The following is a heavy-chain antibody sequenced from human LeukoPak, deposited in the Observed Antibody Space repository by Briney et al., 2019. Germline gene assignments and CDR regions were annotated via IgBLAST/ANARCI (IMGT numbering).Heavy chain of an antibody. V-gene: IGHV4-59*01. D-gene: IGHD2-2*01. J-gene: IGHJ3*02. CDR2: IYYSGVS. CDR1: GGSISSYD. Sequence: LPGTLSLTGPVSGGSISSYDWSWLRQPPGKGLEWIGYIYYSGVSSYNPSLKSRVTISVDTSKNQLSLNLSSVTAADTAVYYCARGPPGKENAFDIWGQGTMVTVSS. CDR3: ARGPPGKENAFDI.